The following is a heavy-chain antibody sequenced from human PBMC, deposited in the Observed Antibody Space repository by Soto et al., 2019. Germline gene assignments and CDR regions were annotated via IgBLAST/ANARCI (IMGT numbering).Heavy chain of an antibody. D-gene: IGHD4-17*01. V-gene: IGHV4-31*03. CDR2: IYYSGST. CDR1: GGSISSGGYY. Sequence: QVQLQESGPGLVKPSQTLSLTCTVSGGSISSGGYYWSWIRQHPGKGLEWIGYIYYSGSTYYNPSLKSRVTISVDTSKNQFSLKLSSVTAADTAVYYCARDDLSRTVTTSPHLGAFDIWGQGTMVTVSS. J-gene: IGHJ3*02. CDR3: ARDDLSRTVTTSPHLGAFDI.